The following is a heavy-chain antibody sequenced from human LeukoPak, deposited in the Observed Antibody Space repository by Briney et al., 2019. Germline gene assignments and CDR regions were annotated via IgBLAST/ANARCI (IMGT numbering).Heavy chain of an antibody. Sequence: GGSLRLSCAASGFTFSSYSMNWVRQAPGKGLEWVSSISSSSSYIYYADSVKGLFTISRDNAKNSLYLQMNSLRAEDTAVYYCARDREIRYFDWLSPQPFDYWGQGTLVTVSS. CDR3: ARDREIRYFDWLSPQPFDY. CDR1: GFTFSSYS. V-gene: IGHV3-21*01. D-gene: IGHD3-9*01. J-gene: IGHJ4*02. CDR2: ISSSSSYI.